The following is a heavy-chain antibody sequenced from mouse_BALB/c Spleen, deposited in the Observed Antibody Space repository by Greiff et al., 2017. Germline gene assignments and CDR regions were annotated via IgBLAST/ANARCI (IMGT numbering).Heavy chain of an antibody. CDR1: GFTFSSFG. CDR2: ISSGSSTI. V-gene: IGHV5-17*02. Sequence: EVKLVESGGGLVQPGGSRKLSCAASGFTFSSFGMHWVRQAPEKGLEWVAYISSGSSTIYCADTVKGRFTISRDNPKNTLFLQMTSLRSEDTAMYYCARDSFAYWGQGTLVTVSA. J-gene: IGHJ3*01. CDR3: ARDSFAY.